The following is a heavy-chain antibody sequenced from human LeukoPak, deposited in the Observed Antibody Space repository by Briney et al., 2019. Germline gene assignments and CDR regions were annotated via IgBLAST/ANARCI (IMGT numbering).Heavy chain of an antibody. CDR3: ARGVVVTTYLYGADYYYGMDV. D-gene: IGHD2-21*02. CDR1: GGSVSGYY. CDR2: IYYSGRT. Sequence: SETLSLTCTVSGGSVSGYYWSWIRQPPGKGLEWIGNIYYSGRTNYRPSLKSRVTISVDTSKNLFSLNLSSVTAADTAVYYCARGVVVTTYLYGADYYYGMDVWGQGTTVSVSS. J-gene: IGHJ6*02. V-gene: IGHV4-59*02.